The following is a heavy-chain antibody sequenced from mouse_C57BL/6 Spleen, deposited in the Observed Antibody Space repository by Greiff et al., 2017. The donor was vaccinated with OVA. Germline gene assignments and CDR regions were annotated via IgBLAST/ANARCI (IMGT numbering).Heavy chain of an antibody. Sequence: QVQLKQPGAELVKPGASVKLSCKASGYTFTSYWMHWVKQRPGRGLEWIGRIDPNSGGTKYNEKFKSKATLTVDKPSSTAYMQLSSLTSEDSAVYYCASDRYYGSSYRYFDVWGTGTTVTVSS. CDR1: GYTFTSYW. CDR3: ASDRYYGSSYRYFDV. V-gene: IGHV1-72*01. J-gene: IGHJ1*03. D-gene: IGHD1-1*01. CDR2: IDPNSGGT.